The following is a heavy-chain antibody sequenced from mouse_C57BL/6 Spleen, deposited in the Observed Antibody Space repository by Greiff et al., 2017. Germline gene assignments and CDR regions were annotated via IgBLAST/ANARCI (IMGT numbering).Heavy chain of an antibody. V-gene: IGHV10-1*01. CDR1: GFSFNTYA. J-gene: IGHJ4*01. Sequence: EVQLVESGGGLVQPKGSLKLSCAASGFSFNTYAMNWVRQAPGKGLEWVARIRSKSNNYATYYADSVKDRFTISRDDSESMLYLQMNNLKTEDTAMYYCVRRGNYYGSRGDYYAMDYWGQGTSVTVSS. CDR2: IRSKSNNYAT. D-gene: IGHD1-1*01. CDR3: VRRGNYYGSRGDYYAMDY.